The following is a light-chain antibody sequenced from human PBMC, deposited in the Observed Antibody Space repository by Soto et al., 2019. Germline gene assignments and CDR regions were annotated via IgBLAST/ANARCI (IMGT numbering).Light chain of an antibody. Sequence: EIVLTQSPATLSVSPGERATLSCRASESVRTSLAWYQQKPCRSPSLLIYGASNRATGLPARFSGSGSGTEFTLTISSLQSEDFAVYYCQQYSDWPRTFGQGTKLEFK. CDR2: GAS. V-gene: IGKV3-15*01. CDR1: ESVRTS. J-gene: IGKJ1*01. CDR3: QQYSDWPRT.